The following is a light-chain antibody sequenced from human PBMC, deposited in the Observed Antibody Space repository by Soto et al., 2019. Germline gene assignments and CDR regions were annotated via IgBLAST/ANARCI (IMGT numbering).Light chain of an antibody. CDR1: QSISSW. CDR3: QQYTSYLPWT. V-gene: IGKV1-5*01. J-gene: IGKJ1*01. CDR2: DAS. Sequence: DIQMTQSPSTLSASVGDRVTITCRASQSISSWLAWYQQKPGKAPKLLIYDASSLESGVPSRFSGSGSGTEFTLTISSLQRDDFATYYWQQYTSYLPWTFGQGTKVEIK.